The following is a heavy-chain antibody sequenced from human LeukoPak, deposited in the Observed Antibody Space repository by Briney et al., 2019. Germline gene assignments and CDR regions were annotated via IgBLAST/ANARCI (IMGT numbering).Heavy chain of an antibody. J-gene: IGHJ4*02. CDR3: ARGTLVGATNPYFDY. V-gene: IGHV3-11*01. CDR1: GFTFSDYY. CDR2: ISSSGSTI. D-gene: IGHD1-26*01. Sequence: GGSLRLSCAASGFTFSDYYMSWIRQAPGKGLEWVSYISSSGSTICYADSVKGRFTISRDNAKNSLYLQMNSPRAEDTAVYYCARGTLVGATNPYFDYWGQGTLVTVSS.